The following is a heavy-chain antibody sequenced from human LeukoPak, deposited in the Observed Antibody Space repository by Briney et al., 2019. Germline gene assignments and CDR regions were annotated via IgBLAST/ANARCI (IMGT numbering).Heavy chain of an antibody. V-gene: IGHV4-59*08. CDR3: ARQGGYIAPLAL. Sequence: SETLSLTCTVSGGSISSYYWSWIRQPPGKGLEWIGYISYSGNTNYNPSLKSRVTISVDTSKNQFSLKLTCVTAADTAVYYCARQGGYIAPLALWGQGTLVTVSA. J-gene: IGHJ4*02. CDR2: ISYSGNT. D-gene: IGHD6-13*01. CDR1: GGSISSYY.